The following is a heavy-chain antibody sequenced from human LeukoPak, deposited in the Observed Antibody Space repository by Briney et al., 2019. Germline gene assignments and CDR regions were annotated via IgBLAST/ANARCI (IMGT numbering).Heavy chain of an antibody. Sequence: ASVKVSCKASGYTFTGYYMNWVRQAPGQGLEWMGWINPNSGRTNYAQNSQGRVTMTRDPSISTAYMELNSLTSNDTAVYYCARTREYSSSWYFPPFDPWGQGTLVTVSS. CDR1: GYTFTGYY. D-gene: IGHD6-13*01. J-gene: IGHJ5*02. CDR3: ARTREYSSSWYFPPFDP. V-gene: IGHV1-2*02. CDR2: INPNSGRT.